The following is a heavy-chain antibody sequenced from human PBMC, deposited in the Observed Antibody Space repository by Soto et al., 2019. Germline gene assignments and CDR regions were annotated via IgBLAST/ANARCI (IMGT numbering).Heavy chain of an antibody. CDR2: IYYSGST. V-gene: IGHV4-59*01. CDR3: ARVVVAATYYYYYYMDV. CDR1: GVSISSYY. D-gene: IGHD2-15*01. J-gene: IGHJ6*03. Sequence: SETLSLTCTVSGVSISSYYWSWIRQPPGKGLEWIGYIYYSGSTNYNPSLKSRVTISVDTSKNQFSLKLSSVTAADTAFYYCARVVVAATYYYYYYMDVWGKGTTVTVSS.